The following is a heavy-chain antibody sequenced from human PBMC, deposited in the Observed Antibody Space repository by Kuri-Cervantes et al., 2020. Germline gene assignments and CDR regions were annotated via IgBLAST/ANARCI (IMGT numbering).Heavy chain of an antibody. D-gene: IGHD2-2*01. CDR3: AKGADCAGTSCYRWHDY. Sequence: GESLQISCAASGFTFSSYSMNWVRQAPGKGLEWVSSISSSSSYIYYADSVKGRFTISRDNAKNSLYLQMNSLRAEDTAVYYCAKGADCAGTSCYRWHDYWGQGTLVTVSS. J-gene: IGHJ4*02. CDR2: ISSSSSYI. CDR1: GFTFSSYS. V-gene: IGHV3-21*04.